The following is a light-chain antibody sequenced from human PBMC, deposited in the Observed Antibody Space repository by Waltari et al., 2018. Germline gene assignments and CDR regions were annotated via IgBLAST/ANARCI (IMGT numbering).Light chain of an antibody. CDR2: EVS. V-gene: IGLV2-14*01. CDR3: SSYTSTSTPYV. CDR1: SSDVGGYKY. J-gene: IGLJ1*01. Sequence: QSALTQPASVSGSPGQSITISCTGSSSDVGGYKYVSWYQQYPGKVPKLMFYEVSNRPSVVSNRFSASKSGNTASLTIYGLQAEDEADYYCSSYTSTSTPYVFGTGTKVTVL.